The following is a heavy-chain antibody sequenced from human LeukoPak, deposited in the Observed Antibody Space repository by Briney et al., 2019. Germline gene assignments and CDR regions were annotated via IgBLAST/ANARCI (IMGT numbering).Heavy chain of an antibody. V-gene: IGHV4-31*03. CDR3: ARDPGGWQRWFDP. Sequence: ASETLSLTCTVSGGSIITGGYYWTWIRQHPGKGLEWIGYIYYSGSTYYNPSLKSRVTMSVDTSKNQFSLVLTSVTAADTAVYYCARDPGGWQRWFDPWGQGTLVTVSS. CDR1: GGSIITGGYY. D-gene: IGHD2-15*01. CDR2: IYYSGST. J-gene: IGHJ5*02.